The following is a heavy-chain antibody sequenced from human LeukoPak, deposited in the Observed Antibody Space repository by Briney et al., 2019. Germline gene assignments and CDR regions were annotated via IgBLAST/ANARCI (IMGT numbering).Heavy chain of an antibody. CDR1: GGSISSSSYY. CDR3: ARRSRSSLNFDY. J-gene: IGHJ4*02. V-gene: IGHV4-39*01. CDR2: IYYSGST. D-gene: IGHD2-2*01. Sequence: SETLSLTCTVSGGSISSSSYYWGWIRQPPGKGLEWIGSIYYSGSTYYNPSLKSRVTISVDTSKNQFSLKLSSVTAADTAVYYCARRSRSSLNFDYWGQGTLVTVSS.